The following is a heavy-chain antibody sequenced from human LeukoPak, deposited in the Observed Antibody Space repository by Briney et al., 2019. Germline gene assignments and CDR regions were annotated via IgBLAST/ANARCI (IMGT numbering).Heavy chain of an antibody. Sequence: ASVTVSCKASGYTFTGYYMHWVRQAPGQGLEWMGWINPNSGGTNYAQKFQGRVTMTRDTSISTAYMELSRLRSDDTAVYYCARGLWDSSGYYYLDYWGQGTLVTVSS. V-gene: IGHV1-2*02. D-gene: IGHD3-22*01. J-gene: IGHJ4*02. CDR2: INPNSGGT. CDR3: ARGLWDSSGYYYLDY. CDR1: GYTFTGYY.